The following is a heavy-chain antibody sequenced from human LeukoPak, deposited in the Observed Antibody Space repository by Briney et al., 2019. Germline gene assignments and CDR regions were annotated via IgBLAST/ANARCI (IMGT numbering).Heavy chain of an antibody. Sequence: SETLSLTCTVSGGSISSGSYYWSWIRQPAGKGLEWIGRIYTSGSTNYNPSLKSRVTISLDTSKNQFSLKLSSVTAADTAVYYCAREVGYAYYFDYWGQGTLVTVSS. V-gene: IGHV4-61*02. CDR3: AREVGYAYYFDY. J-gene: IGHJ4*02. CDR1: GGSISSGSYY. D-gene: IGHD2-2*03. CDR2: IYTSGST.